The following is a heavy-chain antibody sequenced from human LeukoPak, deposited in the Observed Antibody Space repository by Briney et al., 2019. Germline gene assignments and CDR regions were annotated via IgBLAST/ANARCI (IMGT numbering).Heavy chain of an antibody. CDR3: VRGAGATISYYHYYMDV. D-gene: IGHD1-26*01. Sequence: GASVKVSCKASRGTFSSNTISWVRQAPGQGLEWMGGIIPIFGTANYAQKFQGRVTITADESTSTAYMELSSLRSEDTAVYYCVRGAGATISYYHYYMDVWGKGTTVTVSS. CDR1: RGTFSSNT. V-gene: IGHV1-69*13. CDR2: IIPIFGTA. J-gene: IGHJ6*03.